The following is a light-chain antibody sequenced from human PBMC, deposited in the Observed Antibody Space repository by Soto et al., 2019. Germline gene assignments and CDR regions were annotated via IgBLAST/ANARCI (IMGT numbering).Light chain of an antibody. CDR1: SSDVGGYNY. Sequence: QSVLTQPASVSGSPGQSITISCTGTSSDVGGYNYASWYQQQSGKAPKFIIQEVSYRPSGVSNRSSGSKSGNTASLTISGLQAEDEADYYCDSYTSSRAYVFGIGTKVTVL. V-gene: IGLV2-14*01. CDR3: DSYTSSRAYV. CDR2: EVS. J-gene: IGLJ1*01.